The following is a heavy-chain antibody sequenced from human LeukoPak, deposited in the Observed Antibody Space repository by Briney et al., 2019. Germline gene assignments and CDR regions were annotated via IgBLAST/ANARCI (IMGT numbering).Heavy chain of an antibody. CDR1: GGSISSSSYY. CDR2: IYYSGST. J-gene: IGHJ6*02. Sequence: SETLSLTCTVSGGSISSSSYYWGWIRQPPGKGLEWIGSIYYSGSTYYNPSLKSRVTISVDTSKNQFSLKLSSVTAADTAVYYCARLRITMVRGVKTYGMDVWGQGTTVTVSS. CDR3: ARLRITMVRGVKTYGMDV. D-gene: IGHD3-10*01. V-gene: IGHV4-39*01.